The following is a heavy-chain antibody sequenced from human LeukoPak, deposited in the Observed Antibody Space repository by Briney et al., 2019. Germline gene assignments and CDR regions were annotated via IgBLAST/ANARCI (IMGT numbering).Heavy chain of an antibody. CDR2: IYHSGST. J-gene: IGHJ4*02. D-gene: IGHD3-3*01. CDR3: ARTANYDFWSGYYLDY. Sequence: SETLSLTCAVSGYSISSGYYRGWIRQPPGKGLEWIGSIYHSGSTYYNPSLKSRVTISVDTSKNQFSLKLSSVTAADTAVYYCARTANYDFWSGYYLDYWGQGTLVTVSS. V-gene: IGHV4-38-2*01. CDR1: GYSISSGYY.